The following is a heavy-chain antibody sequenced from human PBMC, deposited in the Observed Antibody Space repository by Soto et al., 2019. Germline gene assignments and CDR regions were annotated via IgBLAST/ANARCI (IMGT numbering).Heavy chain of an antibody. J-gene: IGHJ4*02. CDR3: AREGGIVGAAAADY. V-gene: IGHV4-31*03. Sequence: QVQLQESGPGLVKPSQTLSLTCTVSGGSISSGGYYWSWIRQHPGKGLEWIGYIYYSGSTYYNPSLESRVTIAGDTAKKQFSLALSSVTAADTAVYYCAREGGIVGAAAADYWGQGTLVTVAS. CDR1: GGSISSGGYY. CDR2: IYYSGST. D-gene: IGHD1-26*01.